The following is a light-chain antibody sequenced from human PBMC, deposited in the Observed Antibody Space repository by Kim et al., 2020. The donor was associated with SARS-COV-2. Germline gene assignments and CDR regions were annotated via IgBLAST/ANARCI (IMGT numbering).Light chain of an antibody. CDR2: GAS. J-gene: IGKJ5*01. CDR3: QQYNNWPPIT. Sequence: SPGERATRSCRASQSVSSKLAWYQQKPGQAPRLLIYGASTRATGIPARFSGSGSGTEFTLTISSLQSEDFAVYYCQQYNNWPPITFGQGTRLEIK. V-gene: IGKV3D-15*01. CDR1: QSVSSK.